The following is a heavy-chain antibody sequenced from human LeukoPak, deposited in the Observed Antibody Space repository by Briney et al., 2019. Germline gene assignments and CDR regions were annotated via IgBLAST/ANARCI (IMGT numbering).Heavy chain of an antibody. CDR2: IYYSGST. V-gene: IGHV4-59*08. Sequence: SETLSLTCTVSGGSISSYYWSWIRQPPGKGLEWIGYIYYSGSTNYNPSLKSRVTISVDTSKTQFSLKLSSVTAADTAVYYCARTYGDYEGALDYWGQGTLVTVSS. CDR1: GGSISSYY. CDR3: ARTYGDYEGALDY. J-gene: IGHJ4*02. D-gene: IGHD4-17*01.